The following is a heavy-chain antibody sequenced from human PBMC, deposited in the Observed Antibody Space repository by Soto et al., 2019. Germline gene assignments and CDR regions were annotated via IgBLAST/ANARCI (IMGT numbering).Heavy chain of an antibody. CDR2: IHYSGNT. J-gene: IGHJ5*02. V-gene: IGHV4-59*01. Sequence: PSETLSLTCTVSGGSISSYYWSWIRQPPGKGLEWIGYIHYSGNTNYNPSLKSRATISQDTSENQFSLKLTSVTAADTAVYYCARSQTVTGLLLHWFGPWGQGTLVTVSS. CDR1: GGSISSYY. D-gene: IGHD1-26*01. CDR3: ARSQTVTGLLLHWFGP.